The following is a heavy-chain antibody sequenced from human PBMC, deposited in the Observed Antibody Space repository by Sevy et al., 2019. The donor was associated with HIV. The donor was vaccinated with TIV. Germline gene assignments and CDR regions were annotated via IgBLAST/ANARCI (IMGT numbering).Heavy chain of an antibody. CDR2: IRYDGTTK. Sequence: GGSLRLSCAASGFTFRSYGMHWVRQAPGKALEWVAFIRYDGTTKYYADSVKGRFTISRDNSKNTLYLQMNSLRPEDTSVYYCAKGLGMVQGALLSEDLWGQGTMVTVSS. CDR1: GFTFRSYG. V-gene: IGHV3-30*02. D-gene: IGHD3-10*01. J-gene: IGHJ3*01. CDR3: AKGLGMVQGALLSEDL.